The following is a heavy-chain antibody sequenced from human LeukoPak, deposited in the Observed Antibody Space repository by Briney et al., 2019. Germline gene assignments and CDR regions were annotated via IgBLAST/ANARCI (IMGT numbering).Heavy chain of an antibody. CDR3: ARGPGVYVWGSYRQPFDY. V-gene: IGHV4-34*01. Sequence: PSETLSLTCAVYGGSFSGYYWSWIRQPPGKGLEWIGEINHSGSTNYNPSLKSRVTVSVDTSKNQFSLKLSSVTAADTAVYYCARGPGVYVWGSYRQPFDYWGQGTLVTVSS. CDR1: GGSFSGYY. J-gene: IGHJ4*02. D-gene: IGHD3-16*02. CDR2: INHSGST.